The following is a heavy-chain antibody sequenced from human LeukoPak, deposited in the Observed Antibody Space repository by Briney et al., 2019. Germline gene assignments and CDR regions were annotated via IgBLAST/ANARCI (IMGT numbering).Heavy chain of an antibody. Sequence: GESLKISCKGSGYSFTSYWIGWVRQMPGKGLEWMGIIYPVDSDTRYSPSFQGQVTISSNKSISTAYLQWSSLKASDTAMYYCARLMYYYDSSGYYSQYFDYWGQGTLVTVSS. D-gene: IGHD3-22*01. V-gene: IGHV5-51*01. CDR2: IYPVDSDT. CDR3: ARLMYYYDSSGYYSQYFDY. J-gene: IGHJ4*02. CDR1: GYSFTSYW.